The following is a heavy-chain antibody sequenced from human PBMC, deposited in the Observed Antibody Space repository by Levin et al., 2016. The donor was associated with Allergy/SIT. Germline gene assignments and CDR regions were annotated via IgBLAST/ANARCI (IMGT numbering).Heavy chain of an antibody. J-gene: IGHJ2*01. V-gene: IGHV3-33*01. Sequence: WIRQPPGKGLEWVAVIWYDGSNKYYADSVKGRFTISRDNSKNTLYLQMNSLRAEDTAVYYCARDPVSSSWYLGWYFDLWGRGTLVTVSS. CDR2: IWYDGSNK. CDR3: ARDPVSSSWYLGWYFDL. D-gene: IGHD6-13*01.